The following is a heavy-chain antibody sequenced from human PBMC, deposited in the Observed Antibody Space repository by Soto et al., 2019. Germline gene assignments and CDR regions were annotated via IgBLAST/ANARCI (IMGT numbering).Heavy chain of an antibody. CDR2: IIPILGIA. CDR3: ARGGGYCSGGSCYDYGMDV. CDR1: GGTFSSHT. D-gene: IGHD2-15*01. V-gene: IGHV1-69*02. Sequence: QVQLVQSGAEVKKPGSSVKVSCKASGGTFSSHTISWVRQAPGQGLEWMGRIIPILGIANYAQKFQGRVTITADKSTSTAYMELSSLRSEDTAVYYCARGGGYCSGGSCYDYGMDVWGQGTTVTVSS. J-gene: IGHJ6*02.